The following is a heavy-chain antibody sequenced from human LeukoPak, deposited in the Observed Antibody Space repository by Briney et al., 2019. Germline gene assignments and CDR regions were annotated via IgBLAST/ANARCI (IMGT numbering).Heavy chain of an antibody. CDR1: GFTFSSYW. D-gene: IGHD2-2*01. V-gene: IGHV3-7*01. CDR3: ARDDCSSISCYHNWFDP. CDR2: IKQDGSEK. J-gene: IGHJ5*02. Sequence: GGSLRLSCAASGFTFSSYWMSWVRQAPGKGLEWVANIKQDGSEKYYVDSVKGRFTISRDNAKNSLYLQMNSLRAEDTAVYYCARDDCSSISCYHNWFDPWGQGTLVTVSS.